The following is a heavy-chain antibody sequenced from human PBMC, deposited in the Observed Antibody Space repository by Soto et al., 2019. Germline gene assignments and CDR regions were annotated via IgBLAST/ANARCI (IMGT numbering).Heavy chain of an antibody. CDR1: GYTFTSYG. CDR3: ARDSACSGGSCPYYYHYYGMDV. Sequence: ASVKVSCKASGYTFTSYGISWVRQAPGQGLEWMGWISAYNGNTNYAQKLRGRVTMTTDTSTSTAYMELRSLRSDDTAVYYCARDSACSGGSCPYYYHYYGMDVWGQGTTVTVSS. V-gene: IGHV1-18*01. D-gene: IGHD2-15*01. CDR2: ISAYNGNT. J-gene: IGHJ6*02.